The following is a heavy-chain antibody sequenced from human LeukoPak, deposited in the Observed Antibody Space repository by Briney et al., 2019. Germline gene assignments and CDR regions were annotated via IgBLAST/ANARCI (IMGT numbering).Heavy chain of an antibody. Sequence: SETLSLTCTVSGGSISSSSYYWGWIRQPPGKGLEWIGSIYYSGSTYYNPSLKSRVTISVDTSKNQFSLKLSTVTAADTAVYYCARGRGSATYFYYYMDVWGKGTTVTVSS. V-gene: IGHV4-39*07. D-gene: IGHD3-16*01. CDR1: GGSISSSSYY. CDR3: ARGRGSATYFYYYMDV. J-gene: IGHJ6*03. CDR2: IYYSGST.